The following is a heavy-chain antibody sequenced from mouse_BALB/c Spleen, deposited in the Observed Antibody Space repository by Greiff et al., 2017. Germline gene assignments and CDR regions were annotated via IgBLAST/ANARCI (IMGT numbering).Heavy chain of an antibody. CDR3: ARRLRQGGYFDY. J-gene: IGHJ2*01. Sequence: VQVVESGPGLVAPSQSLSITCTVSGFSLTSYGVHWVRQPPGKGLEWLGVIWAGGSTNYNSALMSRLSISTDNSKSQVFLKMNSLQTDDTAMYYCARRLRQGGYFDYWGQGTTLTVSS. D-gene: IGHD2-12*01. CDR2: IWAGGST. V-gene: IGHV2-9*02. CDR1: GFSLTSYG.